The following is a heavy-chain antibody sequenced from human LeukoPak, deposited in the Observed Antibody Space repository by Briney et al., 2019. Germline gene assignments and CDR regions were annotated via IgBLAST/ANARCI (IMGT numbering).Heavy chain of an antibody. CDR2: IYTSGST. J-gene: IGHJ6*02. V-gene: IGHV4-4*07. Sequence: PSETLSLTCTVSGGSISSYYWSWIRQPAGKGLEWIGRIYTSGSTNYNPSLKSRVTMSVDTSKNQFSLKLSSVTAADTAVYYCARDEVDFWSGSKNIYYYYGMDVWGQGTTVTVSS. CDR1: GGSISSYY. D-gene: IGHD3-3*01. CDR3: ARDEVDFWSGSKNIYYYYGMDV.